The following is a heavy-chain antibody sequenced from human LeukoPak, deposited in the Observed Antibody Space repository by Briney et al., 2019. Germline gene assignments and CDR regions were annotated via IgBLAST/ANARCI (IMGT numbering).Heavy chain of an antibody. CDR2: IHYSGST. V-gene: IGHV4-59*01. J-gene: IGHJ4*02. CDR3: ARSVGAAFDY. Sequence: SETLSLTCTVSGGSISSYYWSWIRQPPGKGLEWIGYIHYSGSTNYNPSLKSRVTISVDTSKNQFSLKLSSVTAADTAVYYCARSVGAAFDYWGQGTLVTVSS. D-gene: IGHD1-26*01. CDR1: GGSISSYY.